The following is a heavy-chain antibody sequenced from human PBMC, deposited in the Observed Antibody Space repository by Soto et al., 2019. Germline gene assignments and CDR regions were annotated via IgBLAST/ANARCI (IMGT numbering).Heavy chain of an antibody. V-gene: IGHV3-33*01. CDR1: GFTFSSYG. D-gene: IGHD1-26*01. CDR2: IWYDGSNK. CDR3: AREGSGSYSRRYYFDY. J-gene: IGHJ4*02. Sequence: GGSLRLSCAASGFTFSSYGMHWVRQAPGKGLEWVAVIWYDGSNKYYADSVKGRFTISRDNSKNTLYLQMNSLRAEDTAVYYCAREGSGSYSRRYYFDYWGQGTLVTVSS.